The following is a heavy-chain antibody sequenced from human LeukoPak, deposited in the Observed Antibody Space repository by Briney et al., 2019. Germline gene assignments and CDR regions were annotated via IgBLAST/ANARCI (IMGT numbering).Heavy chain of an antibody. J-gene: IGHJ4*02. Sequence: ASETLSLTCTVSGGSISSSSYYWGWIRQPPGKGLEWIGSIYYSGSTYYNPSLKSRVTISVDTSKNQFSLKLSSVTAADTAVYYCARHETLGNDQHDYWGQGTLVTVSS. CDR2: IYYSGST. D-gene: IGHD1-1*01. V-gene: IGHV4-39*01. CDR1: GGSISSSSYY. CDR3: ARHETLGNDQHDY.